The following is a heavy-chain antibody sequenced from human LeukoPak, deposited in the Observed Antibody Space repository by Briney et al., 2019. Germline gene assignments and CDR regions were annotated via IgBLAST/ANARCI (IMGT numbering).Heavy chain of an antibody. V-gene: IGHV5-51*01. J-gene: IGHJ6*02. D-gene: IGHD3-10*01. CDR3: ARLMTLVRGGLKRLPRSCGMDV. CDR2: IYPGDSDT. Sequence: GESLKISCKGSGYSFNAYYIAWVRQMPGKDLEWMGAIYPGDSDTTYSPSLQGQVTISADRSATTAYLQWNSLKASDTAIYYCARLMTLVRGGLKRLPRSCGMDVWGQGTTVTVS. CDR1: GYSFNAYY.